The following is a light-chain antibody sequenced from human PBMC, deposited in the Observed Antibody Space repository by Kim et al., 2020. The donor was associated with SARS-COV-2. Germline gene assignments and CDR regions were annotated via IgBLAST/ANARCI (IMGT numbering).Light chain of an antibody. CDR2: DNY. J-gene: IGLJ1*01. V-gene: IGLV1-51*01. Sequence: KVPCACSGSVSNIGNNYLCWYQQLPGTAPKLLIYDNYKRPSGIPDRFSGSKSGTSATLDITGLQPGDEADYYCGAWDSSLSAFYVFGTGTKVTVL. CDR3: GAWDSSLSAFYV. CDR1: VSNIGNNY.